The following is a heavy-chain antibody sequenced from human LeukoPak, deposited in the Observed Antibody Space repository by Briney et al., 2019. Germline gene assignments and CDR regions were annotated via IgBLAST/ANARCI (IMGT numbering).Heavy chain of an antibody. CDR3: ANSSLA. J-gene: IGHJ4*02. D-gene: IGHD6-6*01. V-gene: IGHV3-23*01. CDR1: GFTFSSYA. Sequence: GGSLRLSCAASGFTFSSYALTWVRQAPGKGLGWVSSISDSGDRTHYADSVKGRFTISRVNSKNTLFLQMSNLRTEDTAVYYCANSSLAWGQGTLVTVSS. CDR2: ISDSGDRT.